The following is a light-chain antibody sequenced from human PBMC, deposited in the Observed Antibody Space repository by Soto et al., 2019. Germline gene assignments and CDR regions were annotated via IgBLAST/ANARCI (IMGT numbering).Light chain of an antibody. CDR3: QQYGNSPT. CDR2: CAS. Sequence: EIVLTQSPGTLSLSPGERATLSCRASQSVNSNYLTWYQQKPGQAPRLLIYCASSRATGIPDKFSGSGSGTDFTLNISRLEPEDFAVYYCQQYGNSPTFGQGTKLEIK. J-gene: IGKJ2*01. V-gene: IGKV3-20*01. CDR1: QSVNSNY.